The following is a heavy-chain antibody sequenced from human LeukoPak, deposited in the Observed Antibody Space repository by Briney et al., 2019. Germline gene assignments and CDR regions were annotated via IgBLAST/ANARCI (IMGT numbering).Heavy chain of an antibody. CDR2: IYYSGST. V-gene: IGHV4-30-4*07. D-gene: IGHD6-13*01. CDR1: GGSISSGVYS. CDR3: AREERLYSSSWYPRPYYYYMDV. Sequence: PSQTLSLTCAVSGGSISSGVYSWNWIRQPPGKGLEWIGHIYYSGSTYYNPSLKSRVTISVDTSKNQFYLKLSSVTAADTAVYYCAREERLYSSSWYPRPYYYYMDVWGKGTTVTISS. J-gene: IGHJ6*03.